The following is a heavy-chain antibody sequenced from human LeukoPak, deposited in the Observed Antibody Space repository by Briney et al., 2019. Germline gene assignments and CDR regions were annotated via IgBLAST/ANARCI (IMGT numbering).Heavy chain of an antibody. D-gene: IGHD1-26*01. CDR1: GDSISSGDYY. J-gene: IGHJ5*02. V-gene: IGHV4-61*02. CDR3: ARQATIVGANDGWFDP. Sequence: SQTLSLTCTVSGDSISSGDYYWSWIRQPAGKGLEWIGRISSSGSTNYNPSLKSRVTISVDTSKNQFSLKLTSVTATDTAVYFCARQATIVGANDGWFDPWGQGALVTVSS. CDR2: ISSSGST.